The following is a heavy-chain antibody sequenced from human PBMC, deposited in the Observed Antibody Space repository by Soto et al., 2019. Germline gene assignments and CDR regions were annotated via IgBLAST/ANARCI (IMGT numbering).Heavy chain of an antibody. V-gene: IGHV1-69*12. CDR3: ATGGERDYYAHSGCR. D-gene: IGHD3-22*01. CDR1: GGTFSNYA. Sequence: QVQLVQSGAEVKKPGSSVKVSCKASGGTFSNYALDWVRQAPGQGLEWMGGIIPIFGTVRHAQNFQGRVTIAAAESTAPAYMALSSLRYEATAMYYCATGGERDYYAHSGCRWGQGTLVTVSS. J-gene: IGHJ1*01. CDR2: IIPIFGTV.